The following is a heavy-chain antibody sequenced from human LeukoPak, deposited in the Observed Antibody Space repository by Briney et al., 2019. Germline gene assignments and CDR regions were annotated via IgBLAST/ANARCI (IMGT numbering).Heavy chain of an antibody. Sequence: GGSLRLSCAASGFTFSIYAMSWVRQAPGKGLEWVSAISGSGGTAYYADSVKGRFTISRDNSKNTLYLQMNGLRAEDTAVYYCAKDLYYYGSSGYPDYWGQGTLVTVSS. CDR1: GFTFSIYA. CDR3: AKDLYYYGSSGYPDY. J-gene: IGHJ4*02. CDR2: ISGSGGTA. V-gene: IGHV3-23*01. D-gene: IGHD3-22*01.